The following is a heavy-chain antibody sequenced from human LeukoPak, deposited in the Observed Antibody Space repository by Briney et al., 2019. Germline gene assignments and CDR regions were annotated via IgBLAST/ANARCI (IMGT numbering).Heavy chain of an antibody. V-gene: IGHV4-4*07. CDR2: IYTSGTT. CDR3: ARGPYCGGDCYFGY. J-gene: IGHJ4*02. CDR1: GASLSSYS. Sequence: SETLSLTCIVSGASLSSYSWSWIRQPAGKGLEWIGRIYTSGTTNYNPSLKSRVTMSVDTSKNQFSLKLSSVTAADTAVYYCARGPYCGGDCYFGYWGQGTLVTVSS. D-gene: IGHD2-21*01.